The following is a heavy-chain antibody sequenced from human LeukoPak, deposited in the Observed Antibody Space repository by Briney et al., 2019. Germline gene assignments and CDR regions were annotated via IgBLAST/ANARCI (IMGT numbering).Heavy chain of an antibody. CDR3: AKDGYSYGYTYYFDY. J-gene: IGHJ4*02. D-gene: IGHD5-18*01. V-gene: IGHV4-4*02. CDR2: MYLSGTT. CDR1: GDSINSLDL. Sequence: SETLSLTCTVSGDSINSLDLWSWVRQPPGKGLEWIGEMYLSGTTHSNPSVKSRVTISIDKSKNQFFLNLSSVTAADTAVYYCAKDGYSYGYTYYFDYWGQGTLVTVSS.